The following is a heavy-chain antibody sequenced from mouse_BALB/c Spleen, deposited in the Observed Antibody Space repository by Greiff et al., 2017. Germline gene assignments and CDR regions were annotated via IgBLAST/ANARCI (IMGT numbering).Heavy chain of an antibody. D-gene: IGHD2-4*01. V-gene: IGHV3-2*02. CDR3: AKIYYDYDESLYYFDY. CDR2: ISYSGST. J-gene: IGHJ2*01. Sequence: DVQLQESGPGLVKPSQSLSLTCTVTGYSITSDYAWNWIRQFPGNKLEWMGYISYSGSTSYNPSLKSRISITRDTSKNQFFLQLNSVTTEDTATYYCAKIYYDYDESLYYFDYWGQGTTLTVSS. CDR1: GYSITSDYA.